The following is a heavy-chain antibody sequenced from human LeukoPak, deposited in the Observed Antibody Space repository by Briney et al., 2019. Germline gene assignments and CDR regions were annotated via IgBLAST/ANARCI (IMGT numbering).Heavy chain of an antibody. V-gene: IGHV3-30*18. D-gene: IGHD6-13*01. CDR2: ISYDGSKK. CDR1: GFTFSSYG. J-gene: IGHJ4*02. CDR3: AKEGSSSWKPDYFDY. Sequence: PGGSLRLSCAASGFTFSSYGMHWVRQAPGKGLEWVAVISYDGSKKYYADSVKGRFTISRDNSKNTLYLQMNSLRAEDTAVYYCAKEGSSSWKPDYFDYWGQGTLVTVSS.